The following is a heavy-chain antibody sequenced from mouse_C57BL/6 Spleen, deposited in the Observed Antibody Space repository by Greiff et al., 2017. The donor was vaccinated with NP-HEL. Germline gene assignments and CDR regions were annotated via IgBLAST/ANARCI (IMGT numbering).Heavy chain of an antibody. CDR3: ARQMDYYAMDY. V-gene: IGHV5-17*01. Sequence: EVMLVESGGGLVKPGGSLKLSCAASGFTFSDYGMHWVRQAPEKGLEWVAYISSGSSTIYYADTVKGRFTISRDNAKNTLFLQMTSLRSEDTAMYYCARQMDYYAMDYWGQGTSVTVSS. CDR1: GFTFSDYG. J-gene: IGHJ4*01. CDR2: ISSGSSTI. D-gene: IGHD2-3*01.